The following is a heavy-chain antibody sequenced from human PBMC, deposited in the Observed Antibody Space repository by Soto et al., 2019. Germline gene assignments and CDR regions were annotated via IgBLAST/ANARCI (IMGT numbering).Heavy chain of an antibody. CDR1: GFTFSDFG. J-gene: IGHJ4*02. V-gene: IGHV3-23*01. D-gene: IGHD3-3*01. CDR2: ISASGDAT. Sequence: GGSLRLSCAASGFTFSDFGMSWVRQAPGKGLEWVSVISASGDATYYAASVKGRFTLSRDNSKNTLYLQMNSLTVADTAVYYCAKKVTIYAVDPADYWGQGTQVTVSS. CDR3: AKKVTIYAVDPADY.